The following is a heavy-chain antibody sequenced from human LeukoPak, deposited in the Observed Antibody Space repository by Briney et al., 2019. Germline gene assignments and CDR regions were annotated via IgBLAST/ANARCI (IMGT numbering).Heavy chain of an antibody. CDR1: GGPISSYY. D-gene: IGHD3-22*01. Sequence: SETLSLTCTVSGGPISSYYWSWIRQPPGKGLEWIGYIYYSGSTNYNPSLKSRVTISVDTSKNQFSLKLSSVTAADTAVYYCARYYYDSSGYWYFDLWGRGTLVTVSS. J-gene: IGHJ2*01. V-gene: IGHV4-59*01. CDR2: IYYSGST. CDR3: ARYYYDSSGYWYFDL.